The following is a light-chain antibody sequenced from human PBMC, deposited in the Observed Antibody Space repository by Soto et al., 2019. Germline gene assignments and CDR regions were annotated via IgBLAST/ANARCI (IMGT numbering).Light chain of an antibody. CDR1: QSVSSSY. J-gene: IGKJ4*01. CDR2: GAS. Sequence: PGERVTLSCRACQSVSSSYLTWYQQKPGQAPRLLIYGASTRATSIPARFSGSGSGTDFTLTISSLQPEDFAVYYCQQDYNLPRLTFGGGTKVDIK. CDR3: QQDYNLPRLT. V-gene: IGKV3D-7*01.